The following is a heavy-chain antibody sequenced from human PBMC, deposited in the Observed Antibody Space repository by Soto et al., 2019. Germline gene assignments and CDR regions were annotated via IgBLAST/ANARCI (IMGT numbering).Heavy chain of an antibody. CDR2: IWIDEKIK. CDR1: GFSLNPFR. J-gene: IGHJ4*02. D-gene: IGHD5-12*01. CDR3: AKGAWLDF. V-gene: IGHV3-33*06. Sequence: PGGSLRLSCATSGFSLNPFRMHWVRQAPGKGLEWVAVIWIDEKIKYYADSVKGRFTISKDISKNTLYLEMNSLRADDTALYYCAKGAWLDFWGRGTLVTVSS.